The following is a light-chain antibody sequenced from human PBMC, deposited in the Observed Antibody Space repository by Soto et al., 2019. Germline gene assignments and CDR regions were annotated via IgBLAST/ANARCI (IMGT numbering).Light chain of an antibody. V-gene: IGKV1D-13*01. Sequence: IQLNQSPSSLSASVGDRFTITCLASQDITNFVAWYQQKPGKVPKLLIYDVSTRATGVPARFSGTGSETDFTLTISGLQSDDSAVYFCQQYNNWPFSFGQGTRLEIK. CDR2: DVS. CDR3: QQYNNWPFS. CDR1: QDITNF. J-gene: IGKJ5*01.